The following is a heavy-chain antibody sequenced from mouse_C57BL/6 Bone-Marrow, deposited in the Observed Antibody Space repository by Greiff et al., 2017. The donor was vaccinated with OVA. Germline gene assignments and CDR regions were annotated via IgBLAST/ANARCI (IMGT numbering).Heavy chain of an antibody. CDR3: ARGGSPFDY. V-gene: IGHV1-69*01. J-gene: IGHJ2*01. CDR1: GYTFTSYW. Sequence: QVQLQQPGAELVMPGASVKLSCKASGYTFTSYWMHWVKQRPGQGLEWIGEIDPSDSYTNYNQKFKGKSTLTVDKSSSTAYMQLSSLTSEDSAVNYCARGGSPFDYWGQGTTLTVSS. CDR2: IDPSDSYT.